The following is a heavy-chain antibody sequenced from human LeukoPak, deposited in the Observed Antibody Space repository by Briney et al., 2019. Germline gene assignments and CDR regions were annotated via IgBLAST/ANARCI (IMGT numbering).Heavy chain of an antibody. V-gene: IGHV3-23*01. Sequence: GGSLRLSCVGSGFIFSSYGMHWVRQAPGKGLEWVSAISGSGGSTYYADSVKGRFTISRDNSKNTLYLQMNSLRAEDTAVYYCAKEPNYDYVWGSYPYWGQGTLVTVSS. CDR1: GFIFSSYG. CDR3: AKEPNYDYVWGSYPY. J-gene: IGHJ4*02. CDR2: ISGSGGST. D-gene: IGHD3-16*02.